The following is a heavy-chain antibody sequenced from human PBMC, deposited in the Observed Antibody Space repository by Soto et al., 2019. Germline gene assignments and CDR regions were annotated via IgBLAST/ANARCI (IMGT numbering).Heavy chain of an antibody. J-gene: IGHJ6*02. Sequence: SETLSLTCTVSGGSISSGDYYRSWIRQPPGKGLEWIGYIYYSGSTYYNPSLKSRVTISVDTSKNQVSLKLNAVTAADTAVYFCAREYYDFWSVTFSYYGMDVWGQGTTVTVSS. D-gene: IGHD3-3*01. CDR2: IYYSGST. CDR1: GGSISSGDYY. CDR3: AREYYDFWSVTFSYYGMDV. V-gene: IGHV4-30-4*02.